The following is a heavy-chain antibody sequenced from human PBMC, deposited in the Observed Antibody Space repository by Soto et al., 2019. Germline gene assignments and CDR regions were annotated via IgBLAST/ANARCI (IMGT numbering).Heavy chain of an antibody. CDR1: GDSVRNTNYY. D-gene: IGHD3-22*01. CDR3: ARGINLCPSGYYLAL. Sequence: QLQLQESGPGLVKPSESLSLSCSVSGDSVRNTNYYWAWIRQPRGGGLEWIVSRHDDASTFYNPSLKRRVTVSIDTSKKQLSLNVSTVTAADTAGYYCARGINLCPSGYYLALWSQGTLVTVSS. CDR2: RHDDAST. V-gene: IGHV4-39*01. J-gene: IGHJ4*02.